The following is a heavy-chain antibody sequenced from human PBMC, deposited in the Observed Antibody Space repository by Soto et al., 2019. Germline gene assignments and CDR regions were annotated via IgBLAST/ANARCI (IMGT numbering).Heavy chain of an antibody. Sequence: GASVKVSCKASGYTFTSYDINWVRQATGQGLEWMGWMNPNSGNTGYAQKFQGRVTMTRNTSISTAYMELSSLRSEDTAVYYCARSMVPPDYYYYGMDVWGQGTTVTVSS. J-gene: IGHJ6*02. CDR1: GYTFTSYD. D-gene: IGHD3-10*01. V-gene: IGHV1-8*01. CDR3: ARSMVPPDYYYYGMDV. CDR2: MNPNSGNT.